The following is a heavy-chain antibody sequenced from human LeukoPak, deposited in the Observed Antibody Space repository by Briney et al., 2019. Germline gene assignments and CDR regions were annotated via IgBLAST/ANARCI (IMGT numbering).Heavy chain of an antibody. V-gene: IGHV3-13*01. J-gene: IGHJ2*01. CDR3: ARVRKYSGYYSWYFDL. CDR1: GFTFSSYD. CDR2: IGTAGDT. D-gene: IGHD5-12*01. Sequence: GGSLRLSCAASGFTFSSYDMHWVRQATGKGLEWVSAIGTAGDTYYPGSVKGRFTVSRENAKNSLYLQMNSLRAGDTAVYYCARVRKYSGYYSWYFDLWGRGTLVTVSS.